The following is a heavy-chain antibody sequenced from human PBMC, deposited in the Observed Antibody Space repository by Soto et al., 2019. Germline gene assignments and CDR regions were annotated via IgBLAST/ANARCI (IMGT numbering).Heavy chain of an antibody. CDR3: ARLYRDCSSTYCYSFDS. V-gene: IGHV4-31*03. Sequence: QVQLQESGPGLVKPSLTLSLTCTVSGDSIYSGNFYWSWIRQHPGKGLEWIGYIYYTGNTYYNPSLKSRLTMSVDTSKKQFSLKLGSVTAADTAVYYCARLYRDCSSTYCYSFDSWGQGTLVTVSS. CDR2: IYYTGNT. CDR1: GDSIYSGNFY. J-gene: IGHJ4*02. D-gene: IGHD2-2*02.